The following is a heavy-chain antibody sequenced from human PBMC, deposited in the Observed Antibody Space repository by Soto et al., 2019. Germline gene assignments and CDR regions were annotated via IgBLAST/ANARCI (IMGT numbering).Heavy chain of an antibody. CDR3: ARGPGAVAGTNFYGMDV. Sequence: ESGGGLVQPGGSLRLSCAASGFTFSSYDMHWVRQATGKGLECVSAIGIAGDTYYSGSVKGRFTISRENAKNSLYLQMNSLRAGDTAVYYCARGPGAVAGTNFYGMDVWGQGTTVTVSS. J-gene: IGHJ6*02. D-gene: IGHD6-19*01. V-gene: IGHV3-13*04. CDR2: IGIAGDT. CDR1: GFTFSSYD.